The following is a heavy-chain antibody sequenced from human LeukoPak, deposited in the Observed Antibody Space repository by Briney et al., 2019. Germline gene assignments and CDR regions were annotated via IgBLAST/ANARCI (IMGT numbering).Heavy chain of an antibody. CDR3: ARSLTPYPEVYFQH. CDR1: GGTFSSYT. D-gene: IGHD2-2*02. CDR2: IIPILGIA. Sequence: GASVKVSCKASGGTFSSYTISWVRQAPGQGLEWMGRIIPILGIANCAQKFQGRVTITADKSTSTAYMELSSLRSEDTAVYYCARSLTPYPEVYFQHWGQGTLVTVSS. J-gene: IGHJ1*01. V-gene: IGHV1-69*02.